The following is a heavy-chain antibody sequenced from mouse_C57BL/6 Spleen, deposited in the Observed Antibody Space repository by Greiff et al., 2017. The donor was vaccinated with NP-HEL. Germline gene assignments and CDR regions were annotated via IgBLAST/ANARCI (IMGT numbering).Heavy chain of an antibody. Sequence: EVKLMESEGGLVQPGSSMKLSCTASGFTFSDYYMAWVRQVPEKGLEWVANINYDGSSPYYLDSLKSRFIISRANAKTILYLQMSSLKAEDTATYYCARDGRYGSFDYWGQGTTLTVSA. CDR3: ARDGRYGSFDY. J-gene: IGHJ2*01. CDR2: INYDGSSP. CDR1: GFTFSDYY. V-gene: IGHV5-16*01. D-gene: IGHD2-10*02.